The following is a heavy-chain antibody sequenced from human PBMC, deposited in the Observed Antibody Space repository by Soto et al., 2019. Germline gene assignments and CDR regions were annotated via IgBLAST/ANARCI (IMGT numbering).Heavy chain of an antibody. CDR2: ISYDGSNK. CDR3: ARAQDSRGKLPQFDY. Sequence: PGGSLRLSCAASGFTFSSYAMHWVRQAPGKGLEWVAVISYDGSNKYYADSVKGRFTISRDNSKNTLYLQMNSLGAEDTAVYYCARAQDSRGKLPQFDYWGQGTLVTVSS. V-gene: IGHV3-30-3*01. D-gene: IGHD2-15*01. J-gene: IGHJ4*02. CDR1: GFTFSSYA.